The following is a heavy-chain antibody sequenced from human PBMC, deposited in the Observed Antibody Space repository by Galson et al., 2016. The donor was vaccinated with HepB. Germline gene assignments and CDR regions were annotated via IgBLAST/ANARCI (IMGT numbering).Heavy chain of an antibody. V-gene: IGHV3-33*01. D-gene: IGHD6-13*01. J-gene: IGHJ4*02. Sequence: SLRLSCAASGFTFSSYGMHWVRQAPGKGLEWVAVIWYDGSSKYYADSVKGRITISRDNSKNTLFLQMISLRAEDTAVYYCAREMAIAAAATFDYWGQGTLVTVSS. CDR2: IWYDGSSK. CDR3: AREMAIAAAATFDY. CDR1: GFTFSSYG.